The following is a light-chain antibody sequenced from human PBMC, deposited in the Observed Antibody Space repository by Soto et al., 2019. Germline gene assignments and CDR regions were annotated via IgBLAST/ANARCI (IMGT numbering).Light chain of an antibody. V-gene: IGKV3-11*01. CDR2: DTS. J-gene: IGKJ3*01. CDR1: QSVSSY. CDR3: QQRTNWPRSFT. Sequence: EIVLTQSPATLSLSPGERATLSCRASQSVSSYLAWYQQKPGQAPRLLIYDTSNRATGIPARFSGSGSGTDFTLTISSLESEDFAVYYCQQRTNWPRSFTFGPGTKVDIK.